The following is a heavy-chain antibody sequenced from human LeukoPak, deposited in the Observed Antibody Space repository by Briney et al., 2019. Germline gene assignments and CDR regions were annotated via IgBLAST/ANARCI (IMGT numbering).Heavy chain of an antibody. CDR1: GFTFSTYA. Sequence: GGSLRLSCAASGFTFSTYAMHWVRQAPGKGLEWVAVISFDGSNKHYADSVKGRFTISRDNSKNTLYLQTNSLTAEDTAVYYCARDREGYSSGWYYYYYYMDVWGKGTTVTVP. D-gene: IGHD6-19*01. J-gene: IGHJ6*03. CDR2: ISFDGSNK. CDR3: ARDREGYSSGWYYYYYYMDV. V-gene: IGHV3-30*04.